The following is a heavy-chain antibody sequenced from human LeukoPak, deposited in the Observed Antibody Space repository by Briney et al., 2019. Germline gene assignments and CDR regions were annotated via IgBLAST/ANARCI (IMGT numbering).Heavy chain of an antibody. CDR3: ARDGTGYSYGCTGDYEYGMDV. CDR1: GFSVSSVY. D-gene: IGHD5-18*01. V-gene: IGHV3-53*01. Sequence: PGGSLRLSCAASGFSVSSVYMSWVRQAPGKGLEWVSVIYSGDTAYYADSVKGRFTISRDNSKNTLYLQMNSLRAEDTAVYYCARDGTGYSYGCTGDYEYGMDVWGQGTMVTVSS. CDR2: IYSGDTA. J-gene: IGHJ6*02.